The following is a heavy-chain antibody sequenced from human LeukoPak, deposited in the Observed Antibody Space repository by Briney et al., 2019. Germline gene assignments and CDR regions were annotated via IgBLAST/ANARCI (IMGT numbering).Heavy chain of an antibody. V-gene: IGHV3-33*01. CDR1: GFTSSSYG. CDR2: IWYDGSNK. J-gene: IGHJ6*04. D-gene: IGHD5-18*01. Sequence: GGSLRLSCAASGFTSSSYGMHWVRQAPGKGLEWVAVIWYDGSNKNYADSVKGRFTISRDNSKNTLYLQMNSLRAEDTAVYYCARDLGSYGAYYYYGMDVWGKGTTVTVSS. CDR3: ARDLGSYGAYYYYGMDV.